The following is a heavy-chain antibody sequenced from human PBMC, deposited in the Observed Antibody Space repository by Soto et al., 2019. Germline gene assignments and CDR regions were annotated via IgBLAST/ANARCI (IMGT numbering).Heavy chain of an antibody. V-gene: IGHV3-72*01. Sequence: EVHLVESGGGLVQPGGSLRLSCVASGFRPSDYFMDWVRQAPGKGPECVARIKNKAEKDIKEYAASAKGRFIVSRDDSKNSLYLQMNSLNTEDTAIYFCVRGSLKWAFDHWGQGALVTVSS. D-gene: IGHD1-26*01. CDR2: IKNKAEKDIK. CDR3: VRGSLKWAFDH. J-gene: IGHJ4*02. CDR1: GFRPSDYF.